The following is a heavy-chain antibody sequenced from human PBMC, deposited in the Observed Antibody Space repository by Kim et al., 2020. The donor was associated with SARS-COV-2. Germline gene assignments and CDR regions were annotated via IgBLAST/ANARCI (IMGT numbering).Heavy chain of an antibody. V-gene: IGHV3-23*01. CDR3: AEGRSGTSTSCYND. Sequence: GGSMRLSCAASGFAFSSHVMTWVRQAPGKGLEWVSSIGGDGDTTYYEDSVRGRFTITRDNHNNAVYLQMNSLRDEDTAKYYCAEGRSGTSTSCYNDWGQGTLVSVSS. D-gene: IGHD2-2*01. CDR1: GFAFSSHV. CDR2: IGGDGDTT. J-gene: IGHJ4*01.